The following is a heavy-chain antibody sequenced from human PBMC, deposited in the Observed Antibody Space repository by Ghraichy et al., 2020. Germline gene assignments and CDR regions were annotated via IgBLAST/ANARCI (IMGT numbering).Heavy chain of an antibody. CDR3: AKDVGYCSGGSCYTHFDY. Sequence: GGSLRLSCAASGFTFSSYAVSWVRQAPGKGLEWVSGISGSGGSTYYADSVKGRFTISRDNSKNTLYLQMNSLRAEDTAVYYCAKDVGYCSGGSCYTHFDYWGQGTLVTVSS. V-gene: IGHV3-23*01. J-gene: IGHJ4*02. CDR2: ISGSGGST. CDR1: GFTFSSYA. D-gene: IGHD2-15*01.